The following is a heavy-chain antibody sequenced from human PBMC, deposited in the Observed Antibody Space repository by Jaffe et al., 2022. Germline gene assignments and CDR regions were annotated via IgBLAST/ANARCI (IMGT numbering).Heavy chain of an antibody. CDR1: RFTFSNYA. CDR2: ISVSGGST. Sequence: EVQLLESGGGLVQPGGSLRLSCAASRFTFSNYAMTWVRQAPGKGLEWVSGISVSGGSTYYADSVKGRFTISRDNSKNTLYLQMNSLRADDTAVYYCAKKHDFGDYGAPAPFDYWGQGTLVTVSS. V-gene: IGHV3-23*01. CDR3: AKKHDFGDYGAPAPFDY. D-gene: IGHD4-17*01. J-gene: IGHJ4*02.